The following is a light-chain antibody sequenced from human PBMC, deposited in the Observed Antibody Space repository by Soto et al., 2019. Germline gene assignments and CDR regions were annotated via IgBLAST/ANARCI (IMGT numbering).Light chain of an antibody. CDR1: SSDVGAYDA. CDR2: RVT. J-gene: IGLJ1*01. Sequence: QSARAQPSSVSGSPGQSITICCTGTSSDVGAYDAVSWYQEHPGKAPQVIIYRVTKRPAVVSTRFSGSVSGNTASLTVSGLQAEYEAEHFCCSSVPESTYVFGTGTKVTVL. V-gene: IGLV2-23*02. CDR3: CSSVPESTYV.